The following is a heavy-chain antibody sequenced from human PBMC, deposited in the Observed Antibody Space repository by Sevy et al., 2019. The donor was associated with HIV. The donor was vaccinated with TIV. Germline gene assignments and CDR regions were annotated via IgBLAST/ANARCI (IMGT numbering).Heavy chain of an antibody. CDR3: ARDLPPSATTVAHFDY. J-gene: IGHJ4*02. CDR2: ISNSGSNI. CDR1: GFTFSSYE. V-gene: IGHV3-48*03. D-gene: IGHD4-17*01. Sequence: GGSLRLSCTASGFTFSSYEMNWVRQAPGKGLEWVSYISNSGSNIYYSDSVKGPFTISRDNAKNSLYLQMNSLRAEDTAVYYCARDLPPSATTVAHFDYWGRGTLVTVSS.